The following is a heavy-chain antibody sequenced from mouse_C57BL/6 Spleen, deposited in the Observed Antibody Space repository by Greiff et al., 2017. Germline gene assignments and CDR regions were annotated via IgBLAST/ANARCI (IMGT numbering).Heavy chain of an antibody. CDR3: ARKGHWDGVFDY. Sequence: QVQLQQPGAELVKPGASVKMSCKASGYTFTSYWITWVKQRPGQGLEWIGDIYPGSGSTNYNEKFKSKATLTVDTSSSTAYMQLSSLTSEDSAVYYWARKGHWDGVFDYWGQGTTLTVSS. J-gene: IGHJ2*01. D-gene: IGHD4-1*01. CDR2: IYPGSGST. V-gene: IGHV1-55*01. CDR1: GYTFTSYW.